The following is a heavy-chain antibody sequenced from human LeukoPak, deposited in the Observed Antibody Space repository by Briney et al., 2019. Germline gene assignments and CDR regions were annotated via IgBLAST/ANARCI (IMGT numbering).Heavy chain of an antibody. J-gene: IGHJ6*03. CDR3: ARGPGAVAGSIYYYYYMDV. CDR2: MNPNSGNT. Sequence: ASVKVSCKASGYTFTGYYIHWVRQAPGQGLEWMGWMNPNSGNTGYAQKFQGRVTITRNTSISTAYMELSSLRSEDTAVYYCARGPGAVAGSIYYYYYMDVWGKGTTVTVSS. V-gene: IGHV1-8*03. CDR1: GYTFTGYY. D-gene: IGHD6-19*01.